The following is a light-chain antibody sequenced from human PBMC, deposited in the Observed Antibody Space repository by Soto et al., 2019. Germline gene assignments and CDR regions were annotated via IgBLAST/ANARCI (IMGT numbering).Light chain of an antibody. Sequence: QSALTQPASVSGSPGQSITISCTGTSSDVGGYNYVSWYQQHPGKAPKLMIYEVSNRPSGVSNRFAGSQSGNTASLTISGLQAEDEADYYCSSYTSSSNPNWVFGGGTKVTVL. CDR2: EVS. V-gene: IGLV2-14*01. J-gene: IGLJ3*02. CDR3: SSYTSSSNPNWV. CDR1: SSDVGGYNY.